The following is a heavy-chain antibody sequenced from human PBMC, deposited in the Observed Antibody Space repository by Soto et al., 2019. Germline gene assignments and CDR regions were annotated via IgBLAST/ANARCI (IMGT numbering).Heavy chain of an antibody. V-gene: IGHV3-66*01. D-gene: IGHD2-2*01. J-gene: IGHJ6*03. CDR3: ARGSDMVVVPAAISHYYMDV. CDR2: IYSGGST. CDR1: GFTVSSNY. Sequence: EVQLVESGGGLVQPGGSLRLSCAASGFTVSSNYMSWVRQAPGKGLEWVSVIYSGGSTYYADSVKGRFTISRDNSKNTLYLQMNSLRAEDTAVYYCARGSDMVVVPAAISHYYMDVWGKGTTVTVSS.